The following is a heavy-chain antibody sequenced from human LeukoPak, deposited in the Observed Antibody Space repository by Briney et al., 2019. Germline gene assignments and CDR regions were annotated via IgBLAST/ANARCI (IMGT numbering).Heavy chain of an antibody. CDR3: ARGDRYSYGPGD. J-gene: IGHJ4*02. CDR1: GYTFTEYY. Sequence: ASVKVSCKASGYTFTEYYIHWVRQAPGQGLEWMGWINPNSGDTKYTQEFQGRVTMTRDTSSSTAYMELTSLRSDDTAVFYCARGDRYSYGPGDWGQGTLVTVSS. V-gene: IGHV1-2*02. D-gene: IGHD5-18*01. CDR2: INPNSGDT.